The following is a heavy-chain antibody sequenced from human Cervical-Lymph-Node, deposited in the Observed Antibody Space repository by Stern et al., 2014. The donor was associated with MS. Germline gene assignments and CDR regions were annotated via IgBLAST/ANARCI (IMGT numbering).Heavy chain of an antibody. V-gene: IGHV3-74*03. J-gene: IGHJ6*02. CDR1: GFTFSHYW. D-gene: IGHD3-3*01. CDR2: IYSDGSRS. CDR3: VRGEITIFGVVMFEGG. Sequence: EVQLVESGGGLVQPGGSLRLSCAASGFTFSHYWMHWVRPTPGKGLVWVSRIYSDGSRSKYADSVKGRFTISRDNAKNTLYLQMNSLRAEDTAVYYCVRGEITIFGVVMFEGGWGQGTTVTVSS.